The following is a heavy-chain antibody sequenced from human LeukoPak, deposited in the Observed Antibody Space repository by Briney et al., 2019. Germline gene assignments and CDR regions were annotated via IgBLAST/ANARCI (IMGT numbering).Heavy chain of an antibody. CDR3: ARGHYDSSGSLDC. Sequence: PGGSLRLSCAASGFTFCNYWMHWVRQAPGKGLVWVSRMNSDGSSTSYADSVKGRFTISRDNAKNTLYLQMNSLRAEDTAVYYCARGHYDSSGSLDCWGQGTRVTVSS. CDR2: MNSDGSST. J-gene: IGHJ4*02. CDR1: GFTFCNYW. V-gene: IGHV3-74*01. D-gene: IGHD3-22*01.